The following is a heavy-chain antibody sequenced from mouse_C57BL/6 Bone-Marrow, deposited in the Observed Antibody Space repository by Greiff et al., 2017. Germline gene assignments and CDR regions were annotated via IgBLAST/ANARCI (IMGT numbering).Heavy chain of an antibody. J-gene: IGHJ3*01. Sequence: VMLVESGSGLVAPSQRLSITCTVSGFSLTSYAISWVRPPPGPGLEWLGVIWTGGGTNNNSARKYRLSISKDNSKRQVCIKRNSLQTDDTARYYCARNVGRGWFAYWGQGTLVTVSA. V-gene: IGHV2-9-1*01. CDR1: GFSLTSYA. CDR2: IWTGGGT. CDR3: ARNVGRGWFAY.